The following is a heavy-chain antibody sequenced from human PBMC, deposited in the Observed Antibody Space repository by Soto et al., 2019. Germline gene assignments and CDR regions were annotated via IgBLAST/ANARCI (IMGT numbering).Heavy chain of an antibody. V-gene: IGHV1-46*01. CDR3: ARVKSGSGSYSHYFDY. Sequence: ASVKVSCKASGYTFTSYYMHWVRQAPGQGLEWMGIINPSGGSTSYAQKFQGRVTMTRDTSTSTVYMELSSLRSEDTAVYYCARVKSGSGSYSHYFDYWGQGTLVTVSS. D-gene: IGHD3-10*01. J-gene: IGHJ4*02. CDR1: GYTFTSYY. CDR2: INPSGGST.